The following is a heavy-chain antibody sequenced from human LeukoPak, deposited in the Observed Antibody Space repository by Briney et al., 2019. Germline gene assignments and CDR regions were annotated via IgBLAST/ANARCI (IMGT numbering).Heavy chain of an antibody. Sequence: ASVKVSCKASGYTFTSYAMHWVRQAPGQRLEWMGWINAGNGNTKYSQKFQGRVTITRDTSASTAHMELSSLRSEDTAVYYCARDRVLLWFGEFKSANYFDYWGQGTLVTVSS. V-gene: IGHV1-3*01. CDR2: INAGNGNT. D-gene: IGHD3-10*01. CDR1: GYTFTSYA. J-gene: IGHJ4*02. CDR3: ARDRVLLWFGEFKSANYFDY.